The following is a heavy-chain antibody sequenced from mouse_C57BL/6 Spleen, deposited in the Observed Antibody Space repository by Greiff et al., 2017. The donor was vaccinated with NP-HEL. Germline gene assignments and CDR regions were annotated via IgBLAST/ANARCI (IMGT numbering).Heavy chain of an antibody. D-gene: IGHD1-1*01. CDR3: ARAPFYYGSSPCYFDY. CDR2: INPSSGYT. V-gene: IGHV1-4*01. J-gene: IGHJ2*01. Sequence: VQLQQSGAELARPGASVKMSCKASGYTFTSYTMHWVKQRPGQGLEWIGYINPSSGYTKYNQKFKDKATLTADKSSSTAYMQLSSLTSEDSAVYYCARAPFYYGSSPCYFDYWGQGTTLTVSS. CDR1: GYTFTSYT.